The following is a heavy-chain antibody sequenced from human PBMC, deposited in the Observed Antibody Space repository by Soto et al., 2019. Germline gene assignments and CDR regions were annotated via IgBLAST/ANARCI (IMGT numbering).Heavy chain of an antibody. CDR1: GGSFSMYA. Sequence: QVQLVQSGAELKEPGSSVKVSCKTSGGSFSMYAITWVRQAPGQGLEWLGGVVPLFGTPNYAQKFLDRVTITADEFKSTVDMELSSLRSEDTAVYYCARGVDVMAKYEHWGAGSLVTVSS. V-gene: IGHV1-69*01. J-gene: IGHJ1*01. CDR3: ARGVDVMAKYEH. D-gene: IGHD5-12*01. CDR2: VVPLFGTP.